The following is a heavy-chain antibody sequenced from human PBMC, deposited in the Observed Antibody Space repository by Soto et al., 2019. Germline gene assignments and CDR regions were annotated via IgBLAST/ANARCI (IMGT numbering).Heavy chain of an antibody. V-gene: IGHV3-7*01. CDR1: GFTFSSYW. D-gene: IGHD3-10*01. J-gene: IGHJ3*02. Sequence: GGSLRLSCAASGFTFSSYWMSWVRQAPGKGLEWVANIKQDGSEKYYVDSVKGRFTISRDNAKNSLYLQMNSLRAEDTAVYYCARDPPRAMVRGAFDIWGQGTMVTVSS. CDR2: IKQDGSEK. CDR3: ARDPPRAMVRGAFDI.